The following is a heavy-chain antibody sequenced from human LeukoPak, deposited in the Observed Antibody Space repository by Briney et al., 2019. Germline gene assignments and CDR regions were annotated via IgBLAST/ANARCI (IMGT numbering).Heavy chain of an antibody. CDR1: GFTFSSYS. V-gene: IGHV3-53*01. CDR2: IYSGGST. D-gene: IGHD4-23*01. Sequence: AGGSLRLSCAASGFTFSSYSMSWVRQAPGKGLEWVSVIYSGGSTYYADSVKGRFTISRDNSKNTLYLQMNSLRAEDTAVYYCARDLNGGSDYWGQGTLVTVSS. CDR3: ARDLNGGSDY. J-gene: IGHJ4*02.